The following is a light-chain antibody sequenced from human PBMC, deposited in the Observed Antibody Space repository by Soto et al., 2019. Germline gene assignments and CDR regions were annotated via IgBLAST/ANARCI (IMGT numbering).Light chain of an antibody. CDR2: EGI. Sequence: QSALTQPASVSGSPGQSITISCTGTSSDIGTYNLVSWYQHYPGKAPKLMIYEGIKRPSGVSNRCSGSKSGNTAFLTISGLQAEDEAEYYCCSYAGSGTDNYVFGSGTKLTVL. CDR3: CSYAGSGTDNYV. V-gene: IGLV2-23*01. CDR1: SSDIGTYNL. J-gene: IGLJ1*01.